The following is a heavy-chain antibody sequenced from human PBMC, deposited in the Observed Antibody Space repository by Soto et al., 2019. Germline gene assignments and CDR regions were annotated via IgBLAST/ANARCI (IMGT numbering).Heavy chain of an antibody. D-gene: IGHD3-16*01. CDR1: GYTFTSYD. CDR3: AREGVRGMDV. Sequence: GASVKVSCKASGYTFTSYDLHCVRQAPGQRLEWMGWINAGNGKTKYSQKFQGRVTITRDTSASTAYMELSSLRSEDTAVYYCAREGVRGMDVWGQGTTVTVSS. CDR2: INAGNGKT. J-gene: IGHJ6*02. V-gene: IGHV1-3*01.